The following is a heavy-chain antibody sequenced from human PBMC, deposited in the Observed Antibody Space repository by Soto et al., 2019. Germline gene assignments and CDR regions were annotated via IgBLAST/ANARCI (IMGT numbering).Heavy chain of an antibody. Sequence: GGSLRLSCAASGFTFSGYGMHWVRQAPGKGLEWVAVISYDGNNKYYADSVKGRFTISRDNSKNTLYLQMNSLRAEDTAVYYCAKGGRGTYYYYYGMDVWGRGTTVTVSS. CDR1: GFTFSGYG. CDR3: AKGGRGTYYYYYGMDV. CDR2: ISYDGNNK. D-gene: IGHD1-1*01. J-gene: IGHJ6*02. V-gene: IGHV3-30*18.